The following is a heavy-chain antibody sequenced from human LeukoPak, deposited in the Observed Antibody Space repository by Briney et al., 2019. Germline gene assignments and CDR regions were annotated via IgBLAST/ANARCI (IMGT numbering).Heavy chain of an antibody. CDR3: AKVPAAILTLPLYYFDY. Sequence: GGSLRLSCAASGFTFSNYAMSWVRQAPGKGLERVSVISGSGGSSYYADSVQGRFTISRDNSKNTVYLQMNGLRAEDTAVYYCAKVPAAILTLPLYYFDYWGQGTLVTVSS. D-gene: IGHD2-2*02. CDR2: ISGSGGSS. CDR1: GFTFSNYA. J-gene: IGHJ4*02. V-gene: IGHV3-23*01.